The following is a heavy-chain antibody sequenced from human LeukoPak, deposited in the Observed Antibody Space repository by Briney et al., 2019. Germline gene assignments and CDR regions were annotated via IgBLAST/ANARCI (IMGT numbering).Heavy chain of an antibody. CDR3: ARAGGYCGRISCPYYFDY. Sequence: GSVKVSCKASGYTFTSYGISWVRQAPGQGLEWMGWISAYNGNTNYAQKLQGRVTMTTDTSTSTAYMELRSLRSDDTAVYYCARAGGYCGRISCPYYFDYWGQGSLVAVSS. CDR1: GYTFTSYG. CDR2: ISAYNGNT. J-gene: IGHJ4*02. V-gene: IGHV1-18*01. D-gene: IGHD2-15*01.